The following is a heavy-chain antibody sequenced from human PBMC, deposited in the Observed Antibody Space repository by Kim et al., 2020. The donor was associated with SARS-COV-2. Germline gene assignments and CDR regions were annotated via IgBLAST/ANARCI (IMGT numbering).Heavy chain of an antibody. CDR2: IRSRADCCTI. CDR3: ARLDLSSDDALVV. CDR1: GFTVTDAW. V-gene: IGHV3-15*01. D-gene: IGHD2-15*01. J-gene: IGHJ3*01. Sequence: GGSLRLSCAASGFTVTDAWMTWVRQAPGKGLEWVGRIRSRADCCTIDYAAPVKGRFTISREESKNTLYLQMNSLKTEDTAVYYCARLDLSSDDALVVWR.